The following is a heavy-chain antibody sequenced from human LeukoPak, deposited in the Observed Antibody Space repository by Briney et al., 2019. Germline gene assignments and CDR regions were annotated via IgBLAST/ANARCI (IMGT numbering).Heavy chain of an antibody. CDR1: GFNFDEYA. D-gene: IGHD3-22*01. CDR2: IGWNSGTI. J-gene: IGHJ4*02. CDR3: AKAYESSGYYQFDY. V-gene: IGHV3-9*01. Sequence: PGGSLRLSCAASGFNFDEYAMHWVRQAPGKGLEWVSGIGWNSGTIGYADSVKGRFTISRDNAKNSLYLQMNNLRAEDTALYYCAKAYESSGYYQFDYWGQGTLVTVSS.